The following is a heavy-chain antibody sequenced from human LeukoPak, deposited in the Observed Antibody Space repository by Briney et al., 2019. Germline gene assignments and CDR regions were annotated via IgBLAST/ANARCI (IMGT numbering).Heavy chain of an antibody. D-gene: IGHD2-8*01. Sequence: PSETLSLTCTVSGGSISSSSYYWGWIRQPPGKGLEWIGSIYYSGSTYYNPSLKSRVTISVDTSKNQFSLKLSSVTAADTAVYYCARELLMVYAPDAFDIWGQGTMVTVSS. CDR2: IYYSGST. J-gene: IGHJ3*02. CDR3: ARELLMVYAPDAFDI. V-gene: IGHV4-39*07. CDR1: GGSISSSSYY.